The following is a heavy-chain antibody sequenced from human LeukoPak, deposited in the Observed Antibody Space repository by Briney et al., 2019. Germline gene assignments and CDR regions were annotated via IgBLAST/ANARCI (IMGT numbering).Heavy chain of an antibody. Sequence: PGGSLRLSCAASGFTFSSYSMNWVRQAPGKGLEWVANIKQDGSEKYYVDSVKGRFTISRDNAKNSLYLQMNSLRAEDTAVYYCARDGLPYSSGWYDYYYYYGMDVWGQGTTVTVSS. CDR2: IKQDGSEK. D-gene: IGHD6-19*01. CDR1: GFTFSSYS. CDR3: ARDGLPYSSGWYDYYYYYGMDV. V-gene: IGHV3-7*01. J-gene: IGHJ6*02.